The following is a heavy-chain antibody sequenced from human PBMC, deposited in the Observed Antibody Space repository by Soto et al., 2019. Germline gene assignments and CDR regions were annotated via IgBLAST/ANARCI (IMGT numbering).Heavy chain of an antibody. CDR2: ISGSNSYT. J-gene: IGHJ4*02. V-gene: IGHV3-11*03. D-gene: IGHD5-18*01. CDR3: ARSRYSYGLPDY. Sequence: GGSLRLSCAASGFTFSDYYMSWIRQAPGKGLEWISYISGSNSYTNYAASVKGRFTISRDNAKNSLYLQMNSLRAEDTAVYYCARSRYSYGLPDYWGQGTLVTVSS. CDR1: GFTFSDYY.